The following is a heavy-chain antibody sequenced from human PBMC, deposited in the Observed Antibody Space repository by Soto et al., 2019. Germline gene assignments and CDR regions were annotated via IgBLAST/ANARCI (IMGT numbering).Heavy chain of an antibody. CDR3: ARAICSSTSCYSYYYYGMDV. CDR1: GFTFSSYG. CDR2: IWYDGSNK. Sequence: SLRLSCAASGFTFSSYGMHWVRQAPGKGLEWVAVIWYDGSNKYYADSVKGRFTISRDNSKNTLYLQMNSLRAEDTAVYYCARAICSSTSCYSYYYYGMDVWGQGTTVTVSS. D-gene: IGHD2-2*01. J-gene: IGHJ6*02. V-gene: IGHV3-33*01.